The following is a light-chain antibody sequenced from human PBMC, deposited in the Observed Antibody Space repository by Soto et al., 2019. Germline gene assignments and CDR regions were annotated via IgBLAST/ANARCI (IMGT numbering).Light chain of an antibody. V-gene: IGLV2-14*01. CDR1: SSDVGAYNY. J-gene: IGLJ1*01. Sequence: QSVLTQPASVSGPPGQSITISCTGTSSDVGAYNYVSWYQQHPGKAPKLLIFEVRSRPSGVSNRFSGSKSGNTASLTISALQPEDEADYFCNSYTSSTSLPYVFGTGTKVTVL. CDR3: NSYTSSTSLPYV. CDR2: EVR.